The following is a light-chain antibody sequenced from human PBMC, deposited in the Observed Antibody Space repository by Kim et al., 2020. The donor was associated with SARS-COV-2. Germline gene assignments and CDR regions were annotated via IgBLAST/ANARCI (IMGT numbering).Light chain of an antibody. V-gene: IGKV4-1*01. CDR2: WAS. CDR3: QQYYSTPWA. J-gene: IGKJ1*01. CDR1: QSVLYSSNNKSY. Sequence: DIVMTQSPDSLAVSLGERATINCKSSQSVLYSSNNKSYLAWYQQKPGQPPKLLIYWASTRESGVPDRFSGSGSGTYFTLTISSLQAEDVAVYYCQQYYSTPWAFGQGTKVDIK.